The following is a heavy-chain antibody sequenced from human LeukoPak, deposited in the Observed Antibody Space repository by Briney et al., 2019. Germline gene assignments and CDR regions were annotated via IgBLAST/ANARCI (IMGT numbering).Heavy chain of an antibody. CDR1: GFTFSSYA. J-gene: IGHJ4*02. V-gene: IGHV3-23*01. Sequence: PGGSLRLSCAASGFTFSSYAMSWVRQAPGKGLEWVSAISGSGGSTYYADSVKGRFTISRDNSKNTLYLQMNSLRAEDTAVYYCAKGWGSGHPTTILFDYWGQGTLVTVSS. CDR2: ISGSGGST. CDR3: AKGWGSGHPTTILFDY. D-gene: IGHD3-16*01.